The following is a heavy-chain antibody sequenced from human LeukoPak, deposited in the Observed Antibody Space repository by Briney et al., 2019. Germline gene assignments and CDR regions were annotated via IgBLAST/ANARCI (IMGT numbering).Heavy chain of an antibody. V-gene: IGHV4-4*07. Sequence: SETLSLTCTVSGGSISDYYWSWIRQPVGKGLEWMGRIYTSGSTNYNPSLKSRVTMSRDTSKSQFSLKLSSVTAADTAVYYCARDGGVVVAAAPAAFDIWGQGTVVTVSS. CDR1: GGSISDYY. J-gene: IGHJ3*02. CDR2: IYTSGST. CDR3: ARDGGVVVAAAPAAFDI. D-gene: IGHD2-2*01.